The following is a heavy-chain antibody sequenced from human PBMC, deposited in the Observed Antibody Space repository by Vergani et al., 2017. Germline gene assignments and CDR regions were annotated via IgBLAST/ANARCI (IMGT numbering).Heavy chain of an antibody. CDR3: ARGPSGCSGGSCYGIVDS. J-gene: IGHJ4*02. CDR2: IIPILGIA. CDR1: GGTFSSYT. V-gene: IGHV1-69*02. D-gene: IGHD2-15*01. Sequence: QVQLVQSGAEVKKPGSSVKVSCKASGGTFSSYTISWVRQAPGQGLEWMGRIIPILGIANYAQKFQGRVTMTRDTSTSTVYMELSSLRSEDTAVYYCARGPSGCSGGSCYGIVDSWGQGTLVTVSS.